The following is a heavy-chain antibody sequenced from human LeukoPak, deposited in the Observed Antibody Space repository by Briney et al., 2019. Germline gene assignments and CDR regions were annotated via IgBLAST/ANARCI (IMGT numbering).Heavy chain of an antibody. CDR2: ISAYNGNT. J-gene: IGHJ2*01. CDR3: ARELYYYDSSGYAVELRYWYFDL. Sequence: ASVKVSCKASGYTFTSYGISWVRQAPGQGLEWMGWISAYNGNTNYAQKLQGRVTMTTDTSTSTAYMELRSLRSDDTAVYYCARELYYYDSSGYAVELRYWYFDLWGRGTLVTVSS. V-gene: IGHV1-18*01. CDR1: GYTFTSYG. D-gene: IGHD3-22*01.